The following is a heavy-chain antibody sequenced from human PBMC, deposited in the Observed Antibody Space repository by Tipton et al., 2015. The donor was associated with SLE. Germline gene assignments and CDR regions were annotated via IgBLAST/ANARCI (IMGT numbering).Heavy chain of an antibody. CDR3: AREHYDILTGYNYYYYYMDV. J-gene: IGHJ6*03. V-gene: IGHV4-59*01. CDR2: IYTSGST. Sequence: LRLSCTVSGGSISSYYWSWIRQPPGKGLEWIGYIYTSGSTNYNPSLKSRVTISVDTSKNQFSLKLSSVTAADTAVYYCAREHYDILTGYNYYYYYMDVWGKGTTVTVSS. CDR1: GGSISSYY. D-gene: IGHD3-9*01.